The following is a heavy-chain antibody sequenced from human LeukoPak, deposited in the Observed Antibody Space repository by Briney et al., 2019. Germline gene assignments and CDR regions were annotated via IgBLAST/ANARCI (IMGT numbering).Heavy chain of an antibody. CDR3: ARVAGEGYDILTGYHSYYGMDV. V-gene: IGHV4-59*01. J-gene: IGHJ6*02. CDR1: GGSISSYY. Sequence: SETLSLTCTVSGGSISSYYWSWIRQPPGKGLEWIGYIYYSGSTNYNPSLKSRVTISVDTSKNQFSLKLSSVTAADTAVYYCARVAGEGYDILTGYHSYYGMDVWGQGTTVTVSS. CDR2: IYYSGST. D-gene: IGHD3-9*01.